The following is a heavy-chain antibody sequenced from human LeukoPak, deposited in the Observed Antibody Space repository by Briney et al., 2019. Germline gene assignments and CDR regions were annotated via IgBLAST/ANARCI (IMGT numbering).Heavy chain of an antibody. J-gene: IGHJ6*03. CDR3: ARGVYDSSSREGLDYYYMDV. CDR2: IYHSGST. V-gene: IGHV4-31*03. D-gene: IGHD6-6*01. Sequence: SQTLSLTCTVSGGPISSGGDYWSWIRQHPGKGLEWIGYIYHSGSTYYNPSLKSRVTMSVDTSKNQFSLKLSSVTAADTAVYYCARGVYDSSSREGLDYYYMDVWGKRTTVTISS. CDR1: GGPISSGGDY.